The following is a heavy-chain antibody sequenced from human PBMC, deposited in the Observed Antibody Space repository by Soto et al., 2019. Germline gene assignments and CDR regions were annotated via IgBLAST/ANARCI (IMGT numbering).Heavy chain of an antibody. CDR3: AREVVRYFDWLLREDAFDI. D-gene: IGHD3-9*01. CDR1: GFTFSDYY. V-gene: IGHV3-11*01. Sequence: GGSLRLSCAASGFTFSDYYMSWIRQAPGKGLEWVSYISSSGSTIYYADSVKGRFTISRDNSKNTLYLQMNSLRAEDTAVYYCAREVVRYFDWLLREDAFDIWGQGTMVTVSS. CDR2: ISSSGSTI. J-gene: IGHJ3*02.